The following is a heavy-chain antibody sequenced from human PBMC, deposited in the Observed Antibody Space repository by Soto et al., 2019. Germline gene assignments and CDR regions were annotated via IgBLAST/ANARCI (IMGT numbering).Heavy chain of an antibody. CDR1: GGSISSGGYY. CDR3: ARGPERMATTIGWFDP. D-gene: IGHD5-12*01. J-gene: IGHJ5*02. V-gene: IGHV4-31*03. CDR2: IYYSGST. Sequence: QVQLQESGPGLVKPSQTLSLTCTVSGGSISSGGYYWSWIRQHPGKGLEWIGYIYYSGSTYYNPSLKSRVTISVDTSKNQFSLKLSSVTAADTAVYYCARGPERMATTIGWFDPWGQGTLVTVSS.